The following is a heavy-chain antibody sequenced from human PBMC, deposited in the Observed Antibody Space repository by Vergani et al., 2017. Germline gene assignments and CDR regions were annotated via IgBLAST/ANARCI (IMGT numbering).Heavy chain of an antibody. V-gene: IGHV3-11*06. J-gene: IGHJ4*02. CDR2: ISSSSSYT. CDR3: AREGNYGDYVVDY. CDR1: GFTFSDYY. Sequence: QVQLVESGGGVVQPGRSLRLSCAASGFTFSDYYMSWIRQAPGKGLEWVSYISSSSSYTNYADSVKGRFTISRDNAKNSLYLQMNSLRAEDTAVYYCAREGNYGDYVVDYWGQGTLVTVSS. D-gene: IGHD4-17*01.